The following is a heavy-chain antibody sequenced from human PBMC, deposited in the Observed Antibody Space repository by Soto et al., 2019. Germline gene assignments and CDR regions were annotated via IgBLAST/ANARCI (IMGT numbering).Heavy chain of an antibody. V-gene: IGHV4-59*01. J-gene: IGHJ5*02. Sequence: SETLSLTCTVSGGSISTYYWSWIRQPPGKGLEWIGYIYYDGSTSYNPSLRSRVTISVDTSKNQFSLILSSVTSADTAVYYCARDQLSSGLYVWFDPWGQGTLVTSPQ. CDR3: ARDQLSSGLYVWFDP. D-gene: IGHD6-25*01. CDR1: GGSISTYY. CDR2: IYYDGST.